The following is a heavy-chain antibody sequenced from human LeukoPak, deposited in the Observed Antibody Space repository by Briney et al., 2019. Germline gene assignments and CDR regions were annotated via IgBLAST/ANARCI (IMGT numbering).Heavy chain of an antibody. J-gene: IGHJ4*02. D-gene: IGHD5-18*01. V-gene: IGHV3-9*03. CDR2: ISWNSGSI. CDR1: GFTLDDYA. Sequence: GGSLRLSCAASGFTLDDYAMHWVRQAPGKGLEWVSGISWNSGSIGYADSVKGRFTISRDNAKNSLYLQMNSLRAEDMALYYCAKDRFRDTAMAIDYWGQGTLVTVSS. CDR3: AKDRFRDTAMAIDY.